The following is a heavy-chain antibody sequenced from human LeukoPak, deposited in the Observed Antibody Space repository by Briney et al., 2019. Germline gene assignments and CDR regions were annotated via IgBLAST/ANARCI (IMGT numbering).Heavy chain of an antibody. V-gene: IGHV4-39*07. CDR1: GGSITSSSYY. J-gene: IGHJ3*02. CDR2: VYYSGNT. CDR3: TREYGFMTTVFHAFDI. Sequence: PSQTLSLACTVSGGSITSSSYYWGWIRQPPGKGLEWIGSVYYSGNTYYNSSLKSRVTISVDTSKNQFSLKLSSVTAADTAIYYCTREYGFMTTVFHAFDIWGQGTMVTVSS. D-gene: IGHD4-17*01.